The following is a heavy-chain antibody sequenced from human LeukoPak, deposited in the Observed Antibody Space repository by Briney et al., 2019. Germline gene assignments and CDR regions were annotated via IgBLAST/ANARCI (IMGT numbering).Heavy chain of an antibody. CDR3: ARTKYSSGWYDFDC. Sequence: AGGSLRLSCAASGFTFSDYYMSWIRQAPGKGLEWVSYISSGSSYTDYADSVKGRFTISRDNAKSALYLQMNSLRAEDTAVYYCARTKYSSGWYDFDCWGQGTLVTVSS. J-gene: IGHJ4*02. D-gene: IGHD6-19*01. V-gene: IGHV3-11*03. CDR1: GFTFSDYY. CDR2: ISSGSSYT.